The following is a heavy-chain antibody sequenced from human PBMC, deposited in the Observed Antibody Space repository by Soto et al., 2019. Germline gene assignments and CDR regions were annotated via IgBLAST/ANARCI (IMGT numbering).Heavy chain of an antibody. Sequence: LRLSCAAAGFNFSGFGMHWGRQAPGKGLEWVAIIWYDGSDKYYADSVKGRFATSTDNSKNTLCLQMNSLRAEDTAVYHCAFGNLSYYFDFWGQGTPVTVSS. V-gene: IGHV3-30*02. D-gene: IGHD3-16*01. CDR3: AFGNLSYYFDF. CDR1: GFNFSGFG. CDR2: IWYDGSDK. J-gene: IGHJ4*02.